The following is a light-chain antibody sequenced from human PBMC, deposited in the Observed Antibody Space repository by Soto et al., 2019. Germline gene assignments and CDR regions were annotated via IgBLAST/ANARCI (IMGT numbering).Light chain of an antibody. J-gene: IGKJ5*01. CDR1: QGISSY. Sequence: IQVTQAPSSLPTFIGDRVTITYRASQGISSYLAWYQQKPGKAPKLLIYAASTLQSGVPSRSSGSGSGTDFTLTISSLQPEDFATYYCQQLNSYPITFGQGTRLEIK. V-gene: IGKV1-9*01. CDR3: QQLNSYPIT. CDR2: AAS.